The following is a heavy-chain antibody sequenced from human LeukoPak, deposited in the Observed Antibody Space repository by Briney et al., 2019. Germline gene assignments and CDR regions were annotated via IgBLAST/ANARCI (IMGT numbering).Heavy chain of an antibody. D-gene: IGHD1-26*01. CDR1: GFTFSSYA. V-gene: IGHV3-30-3*01. J-gene: IGHJ5*02. CDR2: ISYDGSNK. CDR3: ARESLLRGIVGATVSWFDP. Sequence: GGSLRLSRAASGFTFSSYAMHWVRQAPGKGLEWVAVISYDGSNKYYADSVKSRFTISRDNSKNTLYLQMNSLRAEDTAVYYCARESLLRGIVGATVSWFDPWGQGTLVTVSS.